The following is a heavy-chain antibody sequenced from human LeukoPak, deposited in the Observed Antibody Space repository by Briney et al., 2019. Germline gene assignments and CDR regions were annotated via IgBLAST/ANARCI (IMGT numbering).Heavy chain of an antibody. CDR3: ARDSGRYFDWLLPQGSAFDI. CDR1: GGSISSYY. D-gene: IGHD3-9*01. CDR2: IYYSGST. V-gene: IGHV4-59*01. J-gene: IGHJ3*02. Sequence: PSETLSLTCTVSGGSISSYYWSWIRQPPGKGLEWIGYIYYSGSTNYNPSLKSRVTISVDTSKNQFSLKLSSVTAADTAVYYSARDSGRYFDWLLPQGSAFDIWGQGTMVTVSS.